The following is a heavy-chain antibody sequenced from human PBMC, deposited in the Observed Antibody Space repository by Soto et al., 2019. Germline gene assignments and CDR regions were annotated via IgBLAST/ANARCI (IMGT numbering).Heavy chain of an antibody. CDR1: GFTFSSYA. D-gene: IGHD6-13*01. CDR2: ISGSGDST. CDR3: AGGGPGTYFAS. J-gene: IGHJ4*02. Sequence: GGSLRLSCAASGFTFSSYAMNWVRQAPGKGLEWVSVISGSGDSTYYADSVKGRFTISRDNSKNTLYLQMNSLRAEDTAVYYCAGGGPGTYFASWAQETLAPASS. V-gene: IGHV3-23*01.